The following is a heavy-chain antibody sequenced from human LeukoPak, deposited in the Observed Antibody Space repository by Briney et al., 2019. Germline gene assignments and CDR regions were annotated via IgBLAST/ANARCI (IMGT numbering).Heavy chain of an antibody. CDR2: IYYSGST. J-gene: IGHJ4*02. CDR3: ARDTGTVVDY. D-gene: IGHD4-23*01. Sequence: KPSETLSLTCTVSGGSISTYYWSWIRQPPGKGLEWIGYIYYSGSTNYNSSLKSRVTTSVDTSKNQFSLKLSSVTAADTAVYYCARDTGTVVDYWGQGTLVTVSP. CDR1: GGSISTYY. V-gene: IGHV4-59*01.